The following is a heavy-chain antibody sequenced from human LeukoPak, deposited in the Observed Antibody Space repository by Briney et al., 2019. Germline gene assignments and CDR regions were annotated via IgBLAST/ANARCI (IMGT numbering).Heavy chain of an antibody. J-gene: IGHJ4*02. CDR2: VSSDGINK. CDR3: ATHEQI. V-gene: IGHV3-30-3*01. Sequence: PGRSLRLSCAASGFTFTTYAMHWVRQAPGKGLEWVSVVSSDGINKYYADSVKGRFTISRDNSRNTLYLQMNTLRAEDTAVYYCATHEQIWGQGTLVTVSS. CDR1: GFTFTTYA.